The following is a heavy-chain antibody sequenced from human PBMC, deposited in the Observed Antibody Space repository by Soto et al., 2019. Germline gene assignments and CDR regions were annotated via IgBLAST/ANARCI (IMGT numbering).Heavy chain of an antibody. Sequence: QVQLVESGGGVVQPGRSLRLSCTASGFTFRSYGMHWVRQAPGKGLEWVAVISNDGSNEYSADSVKGRFTVSRDNSKNTLYLHMYSLRAEDTAVYYSAKDSSVGPSDYYFDYWGQGSLVTVSS. D-gene: IGHD1-26*01. J-gene: IGHJ4*02. CDR1: GFTFRSYG. V-gene: IGHV3-30*18. CDR3: AKDSSVGPSDYYFDY. CDR2: ISNDGSNE.